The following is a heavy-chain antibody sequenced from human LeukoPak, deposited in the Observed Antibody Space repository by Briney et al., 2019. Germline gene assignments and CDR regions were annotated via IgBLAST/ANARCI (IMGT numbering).Heavy chain of an antibody. Sequence: SETLSLTCTVSGGSISSYYWSWIRQPPGKGLEWIGYIYYSGSTNYNPSLKSRVTISVDTSKNQFSLKLNSVTPEDTAVYYCARSPRSTTVVTFYYYMDVWGKGTTVTVSS. CDR2: IYYSGST. CDR3: ARSPRSTTVVTFYYYMDV. J-gene: IGHJ6*03. CDR1: GGSISSYY. D-gene: IGHD4-23*01. V-gene: IGHV4-59*12.